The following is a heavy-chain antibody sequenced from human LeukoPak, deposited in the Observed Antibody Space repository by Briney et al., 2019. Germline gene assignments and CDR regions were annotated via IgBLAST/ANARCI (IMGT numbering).Heavy chain of an antibody. J-gene: IGHJ5*02. D-gene: IGHD3-10*01. Sequence: GASVKVSCKASGGTFSGYAISWVRQAPGQGLEWMGRIIPIFGTANYAQKFQGRVTITADKSTSTAYMELSSLRSEDTAVYYCARGRESLYYGSGTNWFDPWGQGTLVTVSS. CDR2: IIPIFGTA. V-gene: IGHV1-69*06. CDR3: ARGRESLYYGSGTNWFDP. CDR1: GGTFSGYA.